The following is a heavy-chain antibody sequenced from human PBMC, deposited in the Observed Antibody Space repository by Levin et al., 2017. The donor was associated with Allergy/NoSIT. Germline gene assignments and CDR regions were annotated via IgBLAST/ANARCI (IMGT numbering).Heavy chain of an antibody. CDR3: ARAADVSYYDFPDAFDI. CDR2: IRRDGSEK. Sequence: GESLKISCAASEFTFSAYWMTWVRQPPGKGLEWVANIRRDGSEKYYVDSVKGRFTISRDNAKNSLYLQMNSLRAEDTAVYYCARAADVSYYDFPDAFDIWGQGTMVTVSS. CDR1: EFTFSAYW. J-gene: IGHJ3*02. D-gene: IGHD3/OR15-3a*01. V-gene: IGHV3-7*01.